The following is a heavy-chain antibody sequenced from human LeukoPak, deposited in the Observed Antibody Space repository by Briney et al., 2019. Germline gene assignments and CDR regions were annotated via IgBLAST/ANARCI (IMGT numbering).Heavy chain of an antibody. CDR1: GYTFTSYY. V-gene: IGHV1-46*01. D-gene: IGHD3-22*01. CDR3: ASGWGFLYYYDSSGYTPNNAFDI. CDR2: INPSGGST. J-gene: IGHJ3*02. Sequence: ASVKVSCKASGYTFTSYYMHWVRQAPGQGLEWMGLINPSGGSTSYAQKFQGRVTMTRDTSTSTVYMELSSLRSEDTAVYYCASGWGFLYYYDSSGYTPNNAFDIWGQGTMVTVSS.